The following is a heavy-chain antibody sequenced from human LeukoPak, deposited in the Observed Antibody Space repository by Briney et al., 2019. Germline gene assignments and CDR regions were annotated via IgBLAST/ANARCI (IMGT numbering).Heavy chain of an antibody. Sequence: SETLSLTCTVSGASISSYYWSWIRQPPGKGLEWIGYIYYSGSTNYNPSLKSRVTISVDTSKNQFSLKLSSVTAADTAVYYCARVEMATITLDYWGQGTLVTVSS. D-gene: IGHD5-24*01. V-gene: IGHV4-59*01. CDR1: GASISSYY. CDR2: IYYSGST. CDR3: ARVEMATITLDY. J-gene: IGHJ4*02.